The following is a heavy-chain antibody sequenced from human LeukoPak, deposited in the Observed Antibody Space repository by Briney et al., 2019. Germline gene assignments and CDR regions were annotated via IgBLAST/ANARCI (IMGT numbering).Heavy chain of an antibody. J-gene: IGHJ4*02. V-gene: IGHV4-34*01. D-gene: IGHD3-10*01. Sequence: PSETLSLTCAVYGGSFIGYDWTWIRQPPGKGLEWIGEIYHSGSTNYNPSLKSRVTISADKSKNQFSLKLTYVTAADTAVYYCARDRVGVRAFDYWGQGTLVTVSS. CDR2: IYHSGST. CDR1: GGSFIGYD. CDR3: ARDRVGVRAFDY.